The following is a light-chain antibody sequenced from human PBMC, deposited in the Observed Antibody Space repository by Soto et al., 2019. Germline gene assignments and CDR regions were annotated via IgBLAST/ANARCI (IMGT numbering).Light chain of an antibody. J-gene: IGKJ1*01. CDR2: DAS. Sequence: DIQMTQSPSTLSASVGDRVTITCWASQSISSWLAWYQQKPGKAPKLLIYDASSLESGVPSRFSGSGSGTEFTLTISSLQPDDSATYYCQQYNSYPWTFGQGTKVEIK. CDR1: QSISSW. V-gene: IGKV1-5*01. CDR3: QQYNSYPWT.